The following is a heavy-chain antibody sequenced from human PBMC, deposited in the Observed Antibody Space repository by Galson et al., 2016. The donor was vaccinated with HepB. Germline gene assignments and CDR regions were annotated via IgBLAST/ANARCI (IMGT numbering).Heavy chain of an antibody. V-gene: IGHV1-18*01. D-gene: IGHD3-16*02. CDR2: ISAYNGNT. CDR3: AREDDYIWGSYRTIDY. Sequence: SVKVSCKASGYTFTSYGISWVRQAPGQGLEWRGWISAYNGNTNYAQKLQGRVTMTTDTSTSTAYMELRSLRSDDTAVYYCAREDDYIWGSYRTIDYWGQGTLVTVSS. CDR1: GYTFTSYG. J-gene: IGHJ4*02.